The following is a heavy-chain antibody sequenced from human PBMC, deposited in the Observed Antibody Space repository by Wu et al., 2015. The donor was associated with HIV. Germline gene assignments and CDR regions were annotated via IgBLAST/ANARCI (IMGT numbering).Heavy chain of an antibody. V-gene: IGHV1-8*01. CDR1: GYTFTSYD. CDR2: MNPNSGNT. J-gene: IGHJ5*02. Sequence: QVQLVQSGAEVKKPGASVKVSCKASGYTFTSYDVNWVRQATGQGLEWMGWMNPNSGNTGYAQKFQGRVTMTRNNSISTAYMELSSLRSEDTAVYYCARGQGGYFDRSGYYYAGVNWFDPWGQGTLVHRLL. CDR3: ARGQGGYFDRSGYYYAGVNWFDP. D-gene: IGHD3-22*01.